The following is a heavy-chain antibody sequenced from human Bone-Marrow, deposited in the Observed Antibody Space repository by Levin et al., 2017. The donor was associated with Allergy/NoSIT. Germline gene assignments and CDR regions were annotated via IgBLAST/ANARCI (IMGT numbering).Heavy chain of an antibody. CDR2: ISSSGSTI. CDR1: GFTFSSYE. Sequence: SCAASGFTFSSYEMNWVRQAPGKGLEWVSYISSSGSTIYYADSVKGRFTISRDNAKNSLYLQMNSLRAEDTAVYYCARWGVYYYDSSGYSFDYWGQGTLVTVSS. J-gene: IGHJ4*02. V-gene: IGHV3-48*03. D-gene: IGHD3-22*01. CDR3: ARWGVYYYDSSGYSFDY.